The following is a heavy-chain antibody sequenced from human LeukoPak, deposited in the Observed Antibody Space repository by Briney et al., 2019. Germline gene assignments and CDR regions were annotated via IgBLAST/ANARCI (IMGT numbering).Heavy chain of an antibody. V-gene: IGHV1-18*01. CDR3: ARTRFLEWLGRNGYFDY. D-gene: IGHD3-3*01. J-gene: IGHJ4*02. Sequence: ASVKVSCKASGYTFASYGISWVRQAPGQGLEWMGWISAYNGNTNYAQKLQGRVTMTTDTSTSTAYMELRSLRSDDTAVYYCARTRFLEWLGRNGYFDYWGQGTLVTVSS. CDR1: GYTFASYG. CDR2: ISAYNGNT.